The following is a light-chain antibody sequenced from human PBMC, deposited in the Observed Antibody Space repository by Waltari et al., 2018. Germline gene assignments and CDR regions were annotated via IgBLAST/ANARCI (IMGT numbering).Light chain of an antibody. J-gene: IGKJ1*01. Sequence: EIVLTQSPGTLSLSRGERAHVSCRTSQRVSRALAWYQQKPGQAPRLLIYGASTRATGIPDRFSGSGSGTDFSLTISRLEPDDFAVYYCQHYLRLPVTFGQGTTVEI. CDR2: GAS. CDR1: QRVSRA. CDR3: QHYLRLPVT. V-gene: IGKV3-20*01.